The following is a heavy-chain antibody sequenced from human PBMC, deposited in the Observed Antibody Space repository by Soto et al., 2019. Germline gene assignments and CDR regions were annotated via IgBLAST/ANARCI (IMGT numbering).Heavy chain of an antibody. CDR1: GGSMRSYY. CDR3: ARIGEDVYYGMDV. Sequence: SETLSLTCSVSGGSMRSYYWNWLRQPAGKGLEWIGRIYSRGDTNYNPSVKSRVTMSVDTSKNEFSLRLNSVPAADTAVPYCARIGEDVYYGMDVWGQGTTVTVSS. D-gene: IGHD2-21*01. CDR2: IYSRGDT. V-gene: IGHV4-4*07. J-gene: IGHJ6*02.